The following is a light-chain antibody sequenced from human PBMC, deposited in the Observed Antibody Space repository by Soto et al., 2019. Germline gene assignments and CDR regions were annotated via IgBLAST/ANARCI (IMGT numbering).Light chain of an antibody. V-gene: IGKV3-20*01. CDR3: QQYGSSPPYT. CDR1: QSVSNNY. J-gene: IGKJ2*01. Sequence: EVVLTQSPGTLSLSPGEIATLSCRASQSVSNNYFACYQQKPGQAPRLLVFGSSDMATGIPDRFSGSGSGTDFTLTISRLEPEDFAVYYCQQYGSSPPYTFGQGTKLEIK. CDR2: GSS.